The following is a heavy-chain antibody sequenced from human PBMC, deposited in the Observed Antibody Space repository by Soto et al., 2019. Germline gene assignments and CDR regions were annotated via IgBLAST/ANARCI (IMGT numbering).Heavy chain of an antibody. V-gene: IGHV3-23*01. J-gene: IGHJ5*02. Sequence: EVQLLESGGGLVQPGGSLRLSCAASGFTFSSYAMSWVRQAPGKGLEWVSAISGSGGSTYYADSVKGRFTISRDNSKNTLYLQMNSMRAEDTAVYYCAKDPWGGLVPNWFDPWGQGTLVTVSS. CDR1: GFTFSSYA. CDR3: AKDPWGGLVPNWFDP. D-gene: IGHD3-16*01. CDR2: ISGSGGST.